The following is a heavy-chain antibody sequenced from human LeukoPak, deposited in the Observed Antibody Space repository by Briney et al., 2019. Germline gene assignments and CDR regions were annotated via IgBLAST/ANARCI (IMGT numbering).Heavy chain of an antibody. CDR3: ARDFKVRYSYGKYGMDV. Sequence: PGGSLRLSCAASGFTFSSYGMHWVRQAPGKGLEWVAVMWYDGSNKYYADSVKGRFTIFRDNSKNTLYLQMNSLRAEDTAVYYCARDFKVRYSYGKYGMDVWGQGTTVTVSS. D-gene: IGHD5-18*01. V-gene: IGHV3-33*01. J-gene: IGHJ6*02. CDR2: MWYDGSNK. CDR1: GFTFSSYG.